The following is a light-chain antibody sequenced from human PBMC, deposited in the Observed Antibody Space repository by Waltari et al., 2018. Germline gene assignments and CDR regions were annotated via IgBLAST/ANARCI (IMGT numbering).Light chain of an antibody. CDR2: HAS. CDR1: QSVSTY. V-gene: IGKV3-20*01. CDR3: QHYLRLPAT. J-gene: IGKJ1*01. Sequence: EIVLTQSPCTLSLSPGERATLSSRASQSVSTYLAWYQQKTGQAPRLLIYHASSRDTGIPDRFSGSVSGTDFSLTISRLEPEDFAVYYCQHYLRLPATFGQGTKVEIK.